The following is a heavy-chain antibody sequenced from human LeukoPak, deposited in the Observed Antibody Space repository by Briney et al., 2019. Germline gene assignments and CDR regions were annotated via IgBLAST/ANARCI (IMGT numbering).Heavy chain of an antibody. J-gene: IGHJ3*02. CDR2: ISSSSSYI. CDR1: GFTFSSYS. Sequence: GGSLRLSSAASGFTFSSYSMNWVRQAPGKGLEWVSSISSSSSYIYYADSVKGRFTISRDNAKNSLYLQMNSLRAEDTAVYYCARDMPDIVVVPAACAFDIWGQGTMVTVSS. D-gene: IGHD2-2*01. V-gene: IGHV3-21*01. CDR3: ARDMPDIVVVPAACAFDI.